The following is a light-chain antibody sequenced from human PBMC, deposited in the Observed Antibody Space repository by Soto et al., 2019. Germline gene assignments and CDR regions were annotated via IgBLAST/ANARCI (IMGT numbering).Light chain of an antibody. J-gene: IGKJ5*01. Sequence: EIVLTQSPGTLSLSPGERATLSCRASQSVMGSTYLAWYQQKRGQAPSLLIHGACSRAPGIPDRFSGSGSGTDSTLTISRLEPEDFAVYFCQQYGYSPSTFGQGTRLEIK. CDR1: QSVMGSTY. V-gene: IGKV3-20*01. CDR2: GAC. CDR3: QQYGYSPST.